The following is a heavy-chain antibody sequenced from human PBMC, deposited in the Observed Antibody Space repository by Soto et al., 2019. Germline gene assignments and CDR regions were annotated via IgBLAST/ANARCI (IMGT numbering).Heavy chain of an antibody. J-gene: IGHJ6*02. CDR2: IYYSGST. CDR1: GGSISSGGYY. V-gene: IGHV4-31*03. Sequence: SETLSLTCTVSGGSISSGGYYWSWIRQHPGKGLEWIGYIYYSGSTYYNPSLKSRVTISVDTSKNQSSLKLSSVTAADTAVYYCARDRQGSSSWYGRYYYYYGMDVWGQGTTVTVSS. CDR3: ARDRQGSSSWYGRYYYYYGMDV. D-gene: IGHD6-13*01.